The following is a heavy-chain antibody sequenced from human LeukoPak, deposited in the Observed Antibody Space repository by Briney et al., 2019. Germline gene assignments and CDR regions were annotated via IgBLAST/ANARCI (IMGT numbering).Heavy chain of an antibody. V-gene: IGHV5-51*01. CDR1: GYSFTNYW. Sequence: NRGESLKISCKGSGYSFTNYWIGWVRQMPGKGLEWMGIIYPGDSNTRYSPSFQGQVTISADKSITTAYLQWSSLKASDTAIYYCARGPYCSSTSCYSPYYSYYMDVWGKGTTVTVS. D-gene: IGHD2-2*01. CDR2: IYPGDSNT. CDR3: ARGPYCSSTSCYSPYYSYYMDV. J-gene: IGHJ6*03.